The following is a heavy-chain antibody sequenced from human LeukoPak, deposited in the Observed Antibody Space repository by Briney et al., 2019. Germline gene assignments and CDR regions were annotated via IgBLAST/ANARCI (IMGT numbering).Heavy chain of an antibody. J-gene: IGHJ4*02. V-gene: IGHV4-39*01. D-gene: IGHD4-23*01. CDR2: IYYSGST. CDR1: GGSISSSSYY. Sequence: PSETLSLTCTVSGGSISSSSYYWGWIRQPPGKGLEWIGSIYYSGSTYYNPSLKSRVTISVDTSKKQFSLKVSSVTAADTAVYYCARLEPRWYDHYWGQGTLVTVSS. CDR3: ARLEPRWYDHY.